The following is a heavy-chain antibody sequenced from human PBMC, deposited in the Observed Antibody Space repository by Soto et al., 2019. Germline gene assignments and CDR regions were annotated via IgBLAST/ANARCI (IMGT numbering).Heavy chain of an antibody. CDR1: VFTFSDYY. CDR2: ISISSSYT. Sequence: SGGSLRFSCAASVFTFSDYYMSLIRQAPGKGLEWVSYISISSSYTNYADSVKGRFTISRDNAKNSLYLQMNSLRSEDTAVYYFAREFCMDATDDWGQGT. CDR3: AREFCMDATDD. V-gene: IGHV3-11*06. J-gene: IGHJ4*02.